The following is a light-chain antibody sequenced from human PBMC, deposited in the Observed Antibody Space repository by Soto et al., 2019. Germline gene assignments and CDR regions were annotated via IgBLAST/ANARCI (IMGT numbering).Light chain of an antibody. V-gene: IGKV3-15*01. CDR3: QEYNNWPPMNT. CDR2: GAS. Sequence: EIVMTQSPATLSASPGERATLSCTASQSVSSNLAWYQQNPGQAPRLLIYGASTRATGIPARFSGSGSGTDFTLTISSLESEDFAVYYCQEYNNWPPMNTFGQGAKLEIK. CDR1: QSVSSN. J-gene: IGKJ2*01.